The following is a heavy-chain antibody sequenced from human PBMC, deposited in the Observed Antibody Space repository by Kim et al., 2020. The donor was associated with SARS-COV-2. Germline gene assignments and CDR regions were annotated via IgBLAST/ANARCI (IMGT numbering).Heavy chain of an antibody. V-gene: IGHV4-34*01. D-gene: IGHD5-18*01. CDR1: GGSFSGYY. J-gene: IGHJ4*02. CDR3: ARGPPLQLWTRYFDY. Sequence: SETLSLTCAVYGGSFSGYYWSWIRQPPGKGLEWIGEINHSGSTNYNPSLKSRVTISVDTSKNQFSLKLSSVTAADTAVYYCARGPPLQLWTRYFDYWGQGTLVTVSS. CDR2: INHSGST.